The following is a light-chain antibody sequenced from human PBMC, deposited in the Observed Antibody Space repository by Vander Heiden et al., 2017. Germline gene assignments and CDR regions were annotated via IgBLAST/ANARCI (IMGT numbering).Light chain of an antibody. J-gene: IGLJ3*02. CDR1: SGSVSTDNY. CDR3: ALNVGSGIWV. CDR2: TTN. Sequence: QTVVTQEPSFSVSPGGTVTLTCAFSSGSVSTDNYPSWYQQTPGQAPRTLIYTTNTRSSGVPDRFSGSILGNKAALTITGAQTEDECDYYCALNVGSGIWVFGGGTKLTVL. V-gene: IGLV8-61*01.